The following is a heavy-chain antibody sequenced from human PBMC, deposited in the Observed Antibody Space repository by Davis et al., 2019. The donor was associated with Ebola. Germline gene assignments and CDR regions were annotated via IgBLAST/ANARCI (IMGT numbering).Heavy chain of an antibody. CDR2: IYYSGST. Sequence: SETLSLTCTVSDGSISSYYWSWIRQPPGQGLECIGYIYYSGSTNYNPSPKSRVTISVDTSKNQFSLKLSSVAAADTAVYFCARLGSGDYGIDYWGQGTLVTVSS. CDR3: ARLGSGDYGIDY. J-gene: IGHJ4*02. CDR1: DGSISSYY. D-gene: IGHD4-17*01. V-gene: IGHV4-59*08.